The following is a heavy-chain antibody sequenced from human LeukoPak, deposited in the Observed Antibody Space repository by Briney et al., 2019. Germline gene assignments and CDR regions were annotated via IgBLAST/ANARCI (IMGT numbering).Heavy chain of an antibody. V-gene: IGHV3-30*03. CDR1: GFTFSSYG. Sequence: GGSLRLSCAASGFTFSSYGMHWVRQAPGKGLEWVAVISYDGSNKYYADSVKGRFTISRDNSKNTLYPQMNSLRAEDTAVYYCARVRLRLGELSLGLDYWGQGTLVTVSS. CDR2: ISYDGSNK. CDR3: ARVRLRLGELSLGLDY. D-gene: IGHD3-16*02. J-gene: IGHJ4*02.